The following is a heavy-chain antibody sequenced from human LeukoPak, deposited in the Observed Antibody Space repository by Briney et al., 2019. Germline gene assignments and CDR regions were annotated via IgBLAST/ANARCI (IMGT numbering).Heavy chain of an antibody. J-gene: IGHJ4*02. V-gene: IGHV3-15*01. D-gene: IGHD6-13*01. CDR3: ATLSATAADY. Sequence: GGSLRLSCAASGFTFSNAWMSWVRQAPGKGLEWVGRIKSKTDGGTTDYAAPAKGRFTISRDDSKNTLYLQMNSLRAEDTAVYFCATLSATAADYWGQGTLVTVSS. CDR1: GFTFSNAW. CDR2: IKSKTDGGTT.